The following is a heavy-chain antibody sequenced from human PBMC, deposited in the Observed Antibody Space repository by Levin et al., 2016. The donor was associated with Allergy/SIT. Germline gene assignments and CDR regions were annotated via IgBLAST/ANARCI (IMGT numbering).Heavy chain of an antibody. V-gene: IGHV5-51*01. D-gene: IGHD6-6*01. CDR3: ARRYSSWGYFDL. CDR2: IYPGDSDT. Sequence: KVSCKGSGYSFTSYWIGWVRQMPGKGLEWMGIIYPGDSDTRYSPFFQGQVTISTDKSISTAYLQWSSLKASDTAMYYCARRYSSWGYFDLWGRGTLVTVSS. CDR1: GYSFTSYW. J-gene: IGHJ2*01.